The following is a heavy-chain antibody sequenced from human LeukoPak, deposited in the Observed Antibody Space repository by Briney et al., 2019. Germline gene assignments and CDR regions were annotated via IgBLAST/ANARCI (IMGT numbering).Heavy chain of an antibody. Sequence: GGSLRLSCAASGFTFSTYWMSWVRQAPGKGLEWVANIKQDGSEKYYVDSVKGRFTISRDNAKNSLYLQMNSLRAEDTAVYYCARDKIVGATKFDYWGQGTLVTVSS. CDR2: IKQDGSEK. V-gene: IGHV3-7*01. CDR3: ARDKIVGATKFDY. D-gene: IGHD1-26*01. CDR1: GFTFSTYW. J-gene: IGHJ4*02.